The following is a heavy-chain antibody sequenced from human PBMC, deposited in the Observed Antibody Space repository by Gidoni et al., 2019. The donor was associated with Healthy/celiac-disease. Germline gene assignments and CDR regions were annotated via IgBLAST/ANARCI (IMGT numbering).Heavy chain of an antibody. J-gene: IGHJ6*02. CDR2: INHSGST. V-gene: IGHV4-34*01. CDR3: ATSIAARDLSLGYYYYYYGMDV. CDR1: GGSFSGYY. D-gene: IGHD6-6*01. Sequence: QVQLQQWGAGLLKPSETLSLTCAVDGGSFSGYYLSWIRQSPGKGLEWIGEINHSGSTNYNPSLKSRVTISVDTSKNQFSLKLSSVTAADTAVYYCATSIAARDLSLGYYYYYYGMDVWGQGTTVTVSS.